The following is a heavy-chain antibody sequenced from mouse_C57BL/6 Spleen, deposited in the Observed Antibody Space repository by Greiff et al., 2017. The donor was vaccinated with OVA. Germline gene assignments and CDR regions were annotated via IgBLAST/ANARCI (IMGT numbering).Heavy chain of an antibody. CDR3: ARNAV. CDR1: GYTFTSYW. Sequence: QVQLQQPGAELVKPGASVKLSCKASGYTFTSYWMQWVKQRPGQGLEWIGEIDPSDSYTNYNQKFKGKATLTVDTSSSTAYMQLSSLTSGDSAVYYCARNAVWGQGTSVTVSS. V-gene: IGHV1-50*01. J-gene: IGHJ4*01. CDR2: IDPSDSYT. D-gene: IGHD3-3*01.